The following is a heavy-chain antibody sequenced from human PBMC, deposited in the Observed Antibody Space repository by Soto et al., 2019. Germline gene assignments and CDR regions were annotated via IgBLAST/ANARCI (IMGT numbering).Heavy chain of an antibody. J-gene: IGHJ2*01. CDR3: AKDYSSSWYGYWYFDL. CDR2: ISYDGSNK. CDR1: GFTFSSYG. D-gene: IGHD6-13*01. Sequence: GGSLRLSCAASGFTFSSYGMHWVRQAPGKGLEWVAVISYDGSNKYYADSVKGRFTISRDNSKNTLYLQMNSLRAEDTAVYYCAKDYSSSWYGYWYFDLWGRGTLVTVSS. V-gene: IGHV3-30*18.